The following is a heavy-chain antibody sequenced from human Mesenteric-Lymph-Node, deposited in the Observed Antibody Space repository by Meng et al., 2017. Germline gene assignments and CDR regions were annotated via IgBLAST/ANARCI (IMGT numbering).Heavy chain of an antibody. Sequence: GQVQGAGRGVVQPWSPLSLTCAGSGGSSSRGDWWSWVRQPPGKGLEWIGESSHSGSTTYSPSLQIRVTISLAKSKDQLSLKLISVTAADAAEYSCASSDYYRSDYWSQGTLVTVSS. CDR2: SSHSGST. CDR1: GGSSSRGDW. D-gene: IGHD3-22*01. CDR3: ASSDYYRSDY. V-gene: IGHV4-4*02. J-gene: IGHJ4*02.